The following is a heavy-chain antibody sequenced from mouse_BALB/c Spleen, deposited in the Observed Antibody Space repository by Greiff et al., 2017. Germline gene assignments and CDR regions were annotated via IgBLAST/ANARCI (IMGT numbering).Heavy chain of an antibody. CDR1: GFSLTSYG. CDR2: IWAGGST. Sequence: QVQLKESGPGLVAPSQSLSITCTVSGFSLTSYGVHWVRQPPGKGLEWLGVIWAGGSTNYNSALMSRLSISKDNSKSQVFLKMNSLQTDDTAMYYCAREGEIYYGPFAYWGQGTLVTVSA. CDR3: AREGEIYYGPFAY. D-gene: IGHD2-1*01. J-gene: IGHJ3*01. V-gene: IGHV2-9*02.